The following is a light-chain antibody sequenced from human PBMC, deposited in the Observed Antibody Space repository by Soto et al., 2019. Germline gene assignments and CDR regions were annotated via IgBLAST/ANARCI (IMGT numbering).Light chain of an antibody. Sequence: EIVLTQSPGTMSLSPGERATLSCRGSQSVSSSYLAWYQQKPGQAPRLLIYGASSRATGIPDRFSGSGSGTDFTLTISRLDPEDFAVYYCQQYGSSPPMYTFGQGTKVDNK. CDR3: QQYGSSPPMYT. CDR1: QSVSSSY. CDR2: GAS. V-gene: IGKV3-20*01. J-gene: IGKJ2*01.